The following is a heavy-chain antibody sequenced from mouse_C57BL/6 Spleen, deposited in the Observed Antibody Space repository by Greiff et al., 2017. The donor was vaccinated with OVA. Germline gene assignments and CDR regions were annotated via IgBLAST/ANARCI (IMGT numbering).Heavy chain of an antibody. CDR1: GYAFSSYW. V-gene: IGHV1-80*01. Sequence: QVQLQQSGAELVKPGASVKISCKASGYAFSSYWMNWVKQRPGKGLEWIGQIYPGDGDTNYNGKFKGKATLTADKSSSTAYMQLSSLTSEDSAVYCCARRGASSKNWYFDVWGTGTTVTVSS. CDR2: IYPGDGDT. J-gene: IGHJ1*03. CDR3: ARRGASSKNWYFDV. D-gene: IGHD1-1*01.